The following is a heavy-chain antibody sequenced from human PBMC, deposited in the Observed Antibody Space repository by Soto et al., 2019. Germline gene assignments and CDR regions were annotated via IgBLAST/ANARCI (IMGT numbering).Heavy chain of an antibody. D-gene: IGHD2-8*01. J-gene: IGHJ5*02. CDR1: VFTCSTYE. V-gene: IGHV3-13*01. CDR2: IGTSRDT. Sequence: GALRLSCAASVFTCSTYEMHWVRQATGKGLEWVSAIGTSRDTYYLDSVKGRFTISRENAKNSVYLQMNSLRAGDTAVYYCARGRSNQYESSPPPKFDPWGRGTLVTVSS. CDR3: ARGRSNQYESSPPPKFDP.